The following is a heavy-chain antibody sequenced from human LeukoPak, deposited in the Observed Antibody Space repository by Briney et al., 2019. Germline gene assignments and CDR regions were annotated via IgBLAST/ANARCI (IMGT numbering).Heavy chain of an antibody. D-gene: IGHD4-17*01. CDR3: ARVLSTVTTFDY. CDR1: GFTFNSYD. CDR2: IWYDGSNK. V-gene: IGHV3-33*01. J-gene: IGHJ4*02. Sequence: PGTSLRLSCAASGFTFNSYDMHWIRQAPGKGLEWVALIWYDGSNKYYPDSVKGRFTISRDNSKNTLYLQMNSLRAEDTAVYYCARVLSTVTTFDYWGQGTLVTVSS.